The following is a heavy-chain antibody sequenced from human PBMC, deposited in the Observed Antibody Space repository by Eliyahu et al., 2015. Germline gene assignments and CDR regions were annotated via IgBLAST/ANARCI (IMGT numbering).Heavy chain of an antibody. V-gene: IGHV4-39*01. D-gene: IGHD2-2*01. J-gene: IGHJ4*02. CDR2: IYYSGST. CDR3: KGLRGTTTRQIDY. Sequence: QLQLQESGPGLVKPSETLSLTCTVXGGSIRSSSYYWGWIRQPPGKGLEWIGSIYYSGSTYYNPSLKSRVTISVDTSKNQFSLKLSSVTAADTAVYYCKGLRGTTTRQIDYWGQGTLVTVSS. CDR1: GGSIRSSSYY.